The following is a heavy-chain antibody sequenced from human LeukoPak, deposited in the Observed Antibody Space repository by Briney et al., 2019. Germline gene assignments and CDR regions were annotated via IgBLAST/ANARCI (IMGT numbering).Heavy chain of an antibody. CDR3: AKDLSYRGGYSYGPLDY. CDR1: GFTFDDYA. J-gene: IGHJ4*02. CDR2: ISCISGSI. Sequence: GGSLTLSCAASGFTFDDYAMHWVRQAPGKGLEWVAGISCISGSIGYADSVKGRFTISRDTANNSLYLQMNSLRAEDTALYYCAKDLSYRGGYSYGPLDYWGQGTRVTVSS. D-gene: IGHD5-18*01. V-gene: IGHV3-9*01.